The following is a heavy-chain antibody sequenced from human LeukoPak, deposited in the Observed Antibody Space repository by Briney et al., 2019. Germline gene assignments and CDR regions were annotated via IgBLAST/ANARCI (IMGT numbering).Heavy chain of an antibody. D-gene: IGHD6-6*01. CDR3: GKHLVVAARVYWFDP. J-gene: IGHJ5*02. Sequence: PGGSLRLSCAASGFTFSSYAMSWVRQAPGKGLEWVSAISGSGGSTYYADSVKGRFTISRDNSKNTLYLQMNSLRAEDTAVYYCGKHLVVAARVYWFDPWGQGTLVTVSS. CDR1: GFTFSSYA. CDR2: ISGSGGST. V-gene: IGHV3-23*01.